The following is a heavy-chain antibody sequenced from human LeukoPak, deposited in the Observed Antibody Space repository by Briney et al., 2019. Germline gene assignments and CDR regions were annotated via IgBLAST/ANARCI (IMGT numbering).Heavy chain of an antibody. J-gene: IGHJ4*02. Sequence: SETLSLTCTVSGGSISSGDYYWSWIRQPPGKGLEWIGYIYYSGSTYYNPSLKSRVTISVDTSKNQFSLKLSSVTAADTAVYYCASSLSSGYYYKLDYWGQGTLVTVSS. CDR1: GGSISSGDYY. V-gene: IGHV4-30-4*02. CDR2: IYYSGST. CDR3: ASSLSSGYYYKLDY. D-gene: IGHD3-22*01.